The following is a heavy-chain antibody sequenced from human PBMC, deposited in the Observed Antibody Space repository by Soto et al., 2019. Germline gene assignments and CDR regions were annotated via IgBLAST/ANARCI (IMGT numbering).Heavy chain of an antibody. CDR3: AAIPSYYYDSSGYPRI. CDR2: IVVGSGNT. Sequence: ASVKVSCKTSGLTFTSSAVQWVRQARGQRLEWIGWIVVGSGNTNYAQKFQERVTITRDMSTSTAYMELSSLRSEDTAVYYCAAIPSYYYDSSGYPRIWGQGTLVTVSS. J-gene: IGHJ4*02. V-gene: IGHV1-58*01. CDR1: GLTFTSSA. D-gene: IGHD3-22*01.